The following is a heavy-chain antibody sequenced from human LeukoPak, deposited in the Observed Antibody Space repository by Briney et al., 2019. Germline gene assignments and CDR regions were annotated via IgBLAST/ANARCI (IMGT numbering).Heavy chain of an antibody. CDR2: VTGSATTT. CDR1: GFTFAHFG. CDR3: AKGSIDWYYFDY. V-gene: IGHV3-23*01. J-gene: IGHJ4*02. Sequence: SGGSLRLSCSASGFTFAHFGMSWVRQAPGKGLEWVSAVTGSATTTSYADSVKGRFTISRDNSKNTVYLQMNSLRAEDTAVYYCAKGSIDWYYFDYWGQGTLVTVSS. D-gene: IGHD3-9*01.